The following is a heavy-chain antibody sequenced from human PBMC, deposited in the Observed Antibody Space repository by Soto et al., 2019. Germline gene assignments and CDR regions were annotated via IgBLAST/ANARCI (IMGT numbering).Heavy chain of an antibody. CDR2: IYWDDNE. Sequence: QITLKESGPTXVKPTQTLTLTCTXSGFSLTXQGVHVGXIRQPXGKALEWLALIYWDDNEVYSPSLKNRLTITKDTSKSQVVLTLATVDPVDTATYYCVYRDFGDYFFQFWGQGILVNVSS. V-gene: IGHV2-5*02. D-gene: IGHD4-17*01. CDR3: VYRDFGDYFFQF. J-gene: IGHJ4*02. CDR1: GFSLTXQGVH.